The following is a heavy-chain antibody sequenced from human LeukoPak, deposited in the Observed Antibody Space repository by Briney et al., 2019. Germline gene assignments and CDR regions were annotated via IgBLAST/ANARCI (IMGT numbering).Heavy chain of an antibody. V-gene: IGHV1-2*02. D-gene: IGHD3-3*01. J-gene: IGHJ5*02. CDR2: INPNSGGT. CDR3: ARSTGITIFGVVMSCWFDP. CDR1: GYTFTGYY. Sequence: GASVKVSCKASGYTFTGYYMHWVRQAPGQGLEWMGWINPNSGGTNYAQKFQGRVTMTRDTSISTAYMELSRLRSDDTAVYYCARSTGITIFGVVMSCWFDPWGQGTLVTVSS.